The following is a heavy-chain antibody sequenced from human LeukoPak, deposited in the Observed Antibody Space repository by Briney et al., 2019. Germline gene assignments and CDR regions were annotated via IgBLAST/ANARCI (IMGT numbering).Heavy chain of an antibody. CDR1: GYSFTSYG. J-gene: IGHJ3*02. V-gene: IGHV1-18*01. CDR2: ISAYNGNT. Sequence: GESLKISCKGSGYSFTSYGISWVRQAPGQGLEWMGWISAYNGNTNYAQKLQGRVTMTTDTSTSTAYMELRSLRSDDTAVYYCARDSAAAYEADAFDIWGQGTMVTVSS. D-gene: IGHD6-13*01. CDR3: ARDSAAAYEADAFDI.